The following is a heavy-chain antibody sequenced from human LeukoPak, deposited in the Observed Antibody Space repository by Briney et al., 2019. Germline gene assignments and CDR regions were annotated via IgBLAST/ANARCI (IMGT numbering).Heavy chain of an antibody. V-gene: IGHV3-7*01. J-gene: IGHJ4*02. Sequence: PGGSLRLSCGAFGFTFSRSWMSWVRQAPGKGLEWVANIKQDESETYYVDSVKGRFTVSRDNTKNSLYLQMDSLRAEDTAVYYCARISTAVAGADYWGQGTLGTVSS. CDR1: GFTFSRSW. D-gene: IGHD6-19*01. CDR2: IKQDESET. CDR3: ARISTAVAGADY.